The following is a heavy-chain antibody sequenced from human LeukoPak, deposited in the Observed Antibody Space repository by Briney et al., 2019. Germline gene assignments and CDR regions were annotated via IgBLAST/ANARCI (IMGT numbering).Heavy chain of an antibody. CDR3: ARVGDYGDYFDY. J-gene: IGHJ4*02. V-gene: IGHV1-69*13. D-gene: IGHD4-17*01. Sequence: SVKVSCKASGGTFSSYAISWVRQDPGQGLEWMGGIIPIFGTANYAQKFQGRVTITADESTSTAYMELSSLRSEDTAVYYCARVGDYGDYFDYWGQGTLVTVSS. CDR2: IIPIFGTA. CDR1: GGTFSSYA.